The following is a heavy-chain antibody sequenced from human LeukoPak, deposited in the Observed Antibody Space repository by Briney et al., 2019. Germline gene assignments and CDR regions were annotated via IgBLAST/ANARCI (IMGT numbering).Heavy chain of an antibody. V-gene: IGHV4-38-2*01. CDR1: GYSISSGYY. Sequence: SETLSLTCAVSGYSISSGYYWGWIRQPPGKGLEWIGSIYHSGSTYYNPSLKSRVTISVDTSKNQFSLKLSSVTAADTAVYYCARREQQLPLNFDYWGQGTLVTVSS. J-gene: IGHJ4*02. CDR3: ARREQQLPLNFDY. CDR2: IYHSGST. D-gene: IGHD6-13*01.